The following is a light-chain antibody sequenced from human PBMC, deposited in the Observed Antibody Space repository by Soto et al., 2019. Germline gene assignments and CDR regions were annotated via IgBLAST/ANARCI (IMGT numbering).Light chain of an antibody. V-gene: IGKV3-15*01. CDR1: QSVSSN. CDR2: GAS. CDR3: QQYNNWPPGVT. Sequence: EIVMTQSPATLSVSPGERATLSCSASQSVSSNLAWYQQKPGQAPRLLIYGASTRATGIPARFSGSGSGTEFTLTISSLQSEDFAVYHCQQYNNWPPGVTFGPGTKVDIK. J-gene: IGKJ3*01.